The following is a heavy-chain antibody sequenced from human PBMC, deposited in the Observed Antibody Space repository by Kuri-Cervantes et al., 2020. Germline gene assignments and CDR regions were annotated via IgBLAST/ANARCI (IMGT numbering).Heavy chain of an antibody. CDR3: ARVLHLQGIQLWFSYYYYYYGMDV. J-gene: IGHJ6*02. Sequence: ASVKVSCKASGDTFTSYDINWVRQATGQGLEWMGWMNPNSGNTGYAQKFQGRVTMTRNTSISTAYMELSSLRSEDTAVYYCARVLHLQGIQLWFSYYYYYYGMDVWGQGTTVTVSS. V-gene: IGHV1-8*01. D-gene: IGHD5-18*01. CDR1: GDTFTSYD. CDR2: MNPNSGNT.